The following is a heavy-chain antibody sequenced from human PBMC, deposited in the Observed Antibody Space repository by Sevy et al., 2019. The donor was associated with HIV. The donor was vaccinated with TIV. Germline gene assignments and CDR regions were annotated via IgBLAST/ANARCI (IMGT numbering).Heavy chain of an antibody. CDR1: RYTFTGYY. D-gene: IGHD5-12*01. Sequence: ASVKVSCKASRYTFTGYYMHWVRQTPGQGLEWVGWIKTLSGGTNYAQKFQGRATMTRDTSIGTAYMEVTSLRSDDTAVFYCARGFSGYDLFPSGFDYWGQGTLVTVSS. CDR2: IKTLSGGT. J-gene: IGHJ4*02. V-gene: IGHV1-2*02. CDR3: ARGFSGYDLFPSGFDY.